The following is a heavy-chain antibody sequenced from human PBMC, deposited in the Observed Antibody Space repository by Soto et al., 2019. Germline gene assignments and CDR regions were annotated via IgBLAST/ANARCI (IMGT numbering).Heavy chain of an antibody. V-gene: IGHV3-33*01. CDR1: GFTFSSYG. D-gene: IGHD5-18*01. CDR3: ARLGYSPYDAFDI. J-gene: IGHJ3*02. CDR2: IWYDGSNK. Sequence: LRLSCAASGFTFSSYGMHWVRQAPGKGLEWVAVIWYDGSNKYYADSVKGRFTISRDNSKNTLYLQMNSLRAEDTAVYYCARLGYSPYDAFDIWGQGTMVTVSS.